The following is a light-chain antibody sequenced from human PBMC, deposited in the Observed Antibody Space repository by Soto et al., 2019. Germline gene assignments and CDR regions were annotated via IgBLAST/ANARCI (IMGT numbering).Light chain of an antibody. V-gene: IGLV2-8*01. CDR3: SSYGGSNNFYV. J-gene: IGLJ1*01. CDR2: EVS. CDR1: SSDIGGYKY. Sequence: QSVLTQPPSASGSPGQSVTISCTGTSSDIGGYKYVSWYQQHPGRAPKLMIYEVSKRPSGVPDRFSGSKPGNTASLTVSGLQAEDEADYYCSSYGGSNNFYVFXTGTKVTVL.